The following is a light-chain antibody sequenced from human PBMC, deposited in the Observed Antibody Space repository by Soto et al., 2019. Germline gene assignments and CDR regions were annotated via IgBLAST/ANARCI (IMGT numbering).Light chain of an antibody. CDR1: QTVSKY. V-gene: IGKV3-11*01. CDR2: YAS. J-gene: IGKJ4*01. Sequence: TQSPATVSLSPGESATLSCRASQTVSKYLAWYQHKPGQPPRLLIYYASERATGIPARFSGSGSGTDYTLTTSSLVQQDSAVYYCHHRSTWPTLTFGGGTKVEIK. CDR3: HHRSTWPTLT.